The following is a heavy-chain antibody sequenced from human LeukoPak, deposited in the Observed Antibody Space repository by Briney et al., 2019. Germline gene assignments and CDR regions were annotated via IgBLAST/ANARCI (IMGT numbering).Heavy chain of an antibody. D-gene: IGHD3-3*01. V-gene: IGHV3-48*01. CDR2: ISSSSSTI. Sequence: PGGSLRLSCAASGFTFSSYSMNWVRQAPGKGLEWVSYISSSSSTIYYADSVKGRFTISRDNAKNSLYLQMNSLRAEDTAVYYCARGGGDDFWTPGYYYMDVWGKGTTVTVS. CDR3: ARGGGDDFWTPGYYYMDV. J-gene: IGHJ6*03. CDR1: GFTFSSYS.